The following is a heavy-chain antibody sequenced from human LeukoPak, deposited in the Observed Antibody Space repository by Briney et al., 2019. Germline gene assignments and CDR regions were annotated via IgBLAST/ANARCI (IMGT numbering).Heavy chain of an antibody. CDR3: ASGIAAAGT. V-gene: IGHV1-69-2*01. Sequence: ASVKLSCKVSGYTFTDYYVHWVQQSPGKGLEGMGLVDPEDGETIYAEKFQGRVTITADTSTDTAYMELSSLRSEDTAVYYCASGIAAAGTWGQGTLVTVSS. D-gene: IGHD6-13*01. CDR2: VDPEDGET. CDR1: GYTFTDYY. J-gene: IGHJ5*02.